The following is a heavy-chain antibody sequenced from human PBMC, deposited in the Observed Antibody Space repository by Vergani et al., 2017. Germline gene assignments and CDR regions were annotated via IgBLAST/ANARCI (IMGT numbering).Heavy chain of an antibody. J-gene: IGHJ6*03. Sequence: QVQLVQSGAEVKKPGASAKVSCKASGYSFTSYDINWVRQATGQGLEWMGWIDPNSGNTGYIQKFQGRVTMTRDTSISTAYMELSSLTSEDTAVYYCAREPHKYYYMDVWGKGTTVTVSS. V-gene: IGHV1-8*01. CDR3: AREPHKYYYMDV. CDR2: IDPNSGNT. CDR1: GYSFTSYD.